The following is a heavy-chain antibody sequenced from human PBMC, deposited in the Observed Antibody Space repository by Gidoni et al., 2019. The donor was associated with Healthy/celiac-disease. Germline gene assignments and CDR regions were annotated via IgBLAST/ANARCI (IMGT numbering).Heavy chain of an antibody. Sequence: QVQLQESGPGLVKPSQTLSLTCTVSGCSISRGGYYWSWIRQHPGKGLEWIGYIYYSGSTYYNPSLKSRVTISVDTSKNQFSLKLSSVTAADTAVYYCARGHGGYDSSWFDPWGQGTLVTVSS. V-gene: IGHV4-31*03. CDR2: IYYSGST. J-gene: IGHJ5*02. CDR1: GCSISRGGYY. CDR3: ARGHGGYDSSWFDP. D-gene: IGHD5-12*01.